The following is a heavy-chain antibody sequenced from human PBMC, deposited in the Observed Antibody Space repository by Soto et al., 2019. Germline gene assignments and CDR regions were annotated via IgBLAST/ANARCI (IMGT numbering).Heavy chain of an antibody. V-gene: IGHV3-21*01. Sequence: GGSLRLSCAASGFTFSSYSIHWVRLAPGKGLEWVSSISSSSTYIYYADSVKGRFTISRDNAKNSLYLQMNSLRDEDTAVYYCERGRPMDFRGQRALVTVSS. J-gene: IGHJ4*02. CDR1: GFTFSSYS. CDR2: ISSSSTYI. CDR3: ERGRPMDF. D-gene: IGHD2-2*01.